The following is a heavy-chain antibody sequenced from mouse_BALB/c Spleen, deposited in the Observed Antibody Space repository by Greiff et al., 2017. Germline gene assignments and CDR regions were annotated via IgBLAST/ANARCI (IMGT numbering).Heavy chain of an antibody. V-gene: IGHV1-18*01. CDR3: ARRYYGNFYFDY. D-gene: IGHD2-1*01. J-gene: IGHJ2*01. CDR1: GYTFTDYN. Sequence: EVQLQQSGPELVKPGASVKIPCKASGYTFTDYNMDWVKQSHGKSLEWIGDINPNNGGTIYNQKFKGKATLTVDKSSSTAYMELRSLTSEDTAAYYCARRYYGNFYFDYWGQGTTLTVSS. CDR2: INPNNGGT.